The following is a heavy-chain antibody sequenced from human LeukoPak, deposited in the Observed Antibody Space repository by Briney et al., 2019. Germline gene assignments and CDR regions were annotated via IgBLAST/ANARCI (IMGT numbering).Heavy chain of an antibody. CDR3: ARGGTVYMDV. D-gene: IGHD1-26*01. V-gene: IGHV4-59*01. Sequence: PSETLSLTCTVSGDSISSYYWSWIRQPPGKGLEWIGYVSYSGSTNYNPSLKRRVTISIGSSKNQFSLKVSSVTAADTAVYYCARGGTVYMDVWGKGTTVTVSS. J-gene: IGHJ6*03. CDR2: VSYSGST. CDR1: GDSISSYY.